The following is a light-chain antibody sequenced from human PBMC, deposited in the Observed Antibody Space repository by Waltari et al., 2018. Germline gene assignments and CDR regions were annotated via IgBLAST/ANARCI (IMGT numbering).Light chain of an antibody. CDR3: AAWDDSLSGV. CDR1: SSTIGRNY. Sequence: QSVLTQPPSASGTPGQRVTISCSGRSSTIGRNYVYWYQQLPGTAPKLLIYRNNQRPSGVPDRFSGSKSGTSASLAISGLRSEDEADYYCAAWDDSLSGVFGGGTKLTVL. CDR2: RNN. J-gene: IGLJ3*02. V-gene: IGLV1-47*01.